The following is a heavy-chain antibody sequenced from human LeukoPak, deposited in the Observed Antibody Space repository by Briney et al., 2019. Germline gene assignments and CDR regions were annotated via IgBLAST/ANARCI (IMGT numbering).Heavy chain of an antibody. CDR2: ISSSSSYI. D-gene: IGHD6-13*01. J-gene: IGHJ4*02. CDR1: GFTFSSYS. V-gene: IGHV3-21*04. Sequence: GGSLRLSCAASGFTFSSYSMNWVRQAPGKGLEWVSSISSSSSYIYYADSVKGRFTISRDNSKDSLFLQMNSLRAEDTALYFCAKDIRGSTSWYGLDYWGQGTLVTVSS. CDR3: AKDIRGSTSWYGLDY.